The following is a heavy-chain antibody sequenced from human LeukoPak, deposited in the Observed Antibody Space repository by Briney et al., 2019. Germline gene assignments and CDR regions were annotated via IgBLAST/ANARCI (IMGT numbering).Heavy chain of an antibody. Sequence: SETLSLTCAVSGYSISSGYYWGWIRQPPGKGLEWIGSIYHSGSTYYNPSLKSRVTISVDTSKNQFSLKLSSVTAADTAVYYCARVRGEVVPFDYGGQGTLVTVSS. CDR1: GYSISSGYY. J-gene: IGHJ4*02. CDR3: ARVRGEVVPFDY. CDR2: IYHSGST. V-gene: IGHV4-38-2*01. D-gene: IGHD3-22*01.